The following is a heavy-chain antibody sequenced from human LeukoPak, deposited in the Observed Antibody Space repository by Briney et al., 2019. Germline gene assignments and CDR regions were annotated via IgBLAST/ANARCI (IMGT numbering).Heavy chain of an antibody. CDR3: ARVLTIFGVDLLVGYYYMDV. J-gene: IGHJ6*03. CDR1: GYTFTSYG. Sequence: HRASVKVSCKASGYTFTSYGISWVRQAPGQGLEWMGWISAYNGNTNYAQKLQGRVTMTTDTSTSTAYMELRSLRSDDTAVYYCARVLTIFGVDLLVGYYYMDVWGKGTTVTVSS. CDR2: ISAYNGNT. D-gene: IGHD3-3*01. V-gene: IGHV1-18*01.